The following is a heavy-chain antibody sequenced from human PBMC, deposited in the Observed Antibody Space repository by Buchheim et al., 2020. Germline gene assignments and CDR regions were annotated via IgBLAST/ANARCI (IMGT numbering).Heavy chain of an antibody. V-gene: IGHV3-30*18. CDR3: AKDGSGYYYGSGSYF. Sequence: QVQLVESGGGVVQPGRSLRLSCAASGFTFSSYGMHWVRQAPGQGLEWVAVISYDGSNKYYADSVKGRFTISRDNSKNTLYLQMNSLGAEDTAVYYCAKDGSGYYYGSGSYFWGQGTL. D-gene: IGHD3-10*01. CDR1: GFTFSSYG. CDR2: ISYDGSNK. J-gene: IGHJ4*02.